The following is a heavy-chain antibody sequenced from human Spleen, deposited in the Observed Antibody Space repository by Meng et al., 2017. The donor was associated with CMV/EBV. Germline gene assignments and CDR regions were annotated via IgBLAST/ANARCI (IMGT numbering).Heavy chain of an antibody. CDR2: IGATAGGT. D-gene: IGHD2-21*01. V-gene: IGHV3-23*01. CDR1: GLTFSSYG. CDR3: AKYSAVGERLYYFDY. Sequence: GGSLRLSCAASGLTFSSYGMSWVRQAPGKGLEWVSSIGATAGGTYYADSVKGRFTISRDNAKNTLYLQMNSLRVEDTAVYYCAKYSAVGERLYYFDYWGQGTTVTVSS. J-gene: IGHJ4*02.